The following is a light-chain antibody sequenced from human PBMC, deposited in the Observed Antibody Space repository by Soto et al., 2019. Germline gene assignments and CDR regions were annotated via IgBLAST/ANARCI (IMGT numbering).Light chain of an antibody. CDR3: QQRSNWLT. Sequence: TQSPSSFSASTGERATLSCRASQSVSSYLAWYQQKPGQAPRLLIYDASNRATGIPARFSGSGSGTDFTLTISSLEPEDFAVYYCQQRSNWLTFGGGTKVDIK. V-gene: IGKV3-11*01. CDR2: DAS. CDR1: QSVSSY. J-gene: IGKJ4*01.